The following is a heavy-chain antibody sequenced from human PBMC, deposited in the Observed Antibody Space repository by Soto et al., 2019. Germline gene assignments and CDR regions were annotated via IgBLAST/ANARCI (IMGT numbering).Heavy chain of an antibody. D-gene: IGHD3-22*01. Sequence: GGSLRLSCAASGFTFSSYGMHWVRQAPGKGLEWVAVISYDGSNKYYADSVKGRFTISRDNSKNTLYLQMNSLRAEDTAVYYCAKELIVVVNAPAHDYWGQGTLVTVSS. J-gene: IGHJ4*02. CDR1: GFTFSSYG. CDR3: AKELIVVVNAPAHDY. CDR2: ISYDGSNK. V-gene: IGHV3-30*18.